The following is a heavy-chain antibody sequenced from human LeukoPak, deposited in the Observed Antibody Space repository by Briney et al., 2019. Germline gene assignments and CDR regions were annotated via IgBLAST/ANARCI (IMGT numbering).Heavy chain of an antibody. D-gene: IGHD6-19*01. Sequence: AGGSLRLSCAASGFTVSSNYMSWVRQAPGEGLEWVSVIYSGGNTYYADSVKGRFTISRDSSRNTVFLQMNSLRAEDTATYYCAVSSGLYAAFDYWGQGTLVTVSS. CDR2: IYSGGNT. CDR3: AVSSGLYAAFDY. J-gene: IGHJ4*02. V-gene: IGHV3-53*01. CDR1: GFTVSSNY.